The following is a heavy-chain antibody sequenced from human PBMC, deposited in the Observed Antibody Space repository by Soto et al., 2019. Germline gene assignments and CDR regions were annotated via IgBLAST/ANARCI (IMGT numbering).Heavy chain of an antibody. CDR2: IIPIFGTA. D-gene: IGHD5-18*01. CDR3: ARGGLSADGYTPRYYYYYYGMDV. V-gene: IGHV1-69*06. CDR1: GGTFSSYA. Sequence: SVKVSCKASGGTFSSYAISWVRQAPGQGLEWMGGIIPIFGTANYAQKFQGRVTITADKSTSTAYMELSSLRSEDTAVYYCARGGLSADGYTPRYYYYYYGMDVWGQGTTVTVSS. J-gene: IGHJ6*02.